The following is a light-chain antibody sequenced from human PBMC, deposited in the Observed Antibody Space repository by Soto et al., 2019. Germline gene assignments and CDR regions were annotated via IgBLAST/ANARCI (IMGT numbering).Light chain of an antibody. CDR3: QQYGSSPRT. CDR1: QNVGSRY. V-gene: IGKV3-20*01. CDR2: GTS. Sequence: EIVLTQSPGTLSLSPGERATLSCRASQNVGSRYLAWYQQKPGQAPRLLIYGTSNRATGIPDRFSGSGSGTDFSLTISSLEPGDHAVYYCQQYGSSPRTFGQGTKVEIK. J-gene: IGKJ1*01.